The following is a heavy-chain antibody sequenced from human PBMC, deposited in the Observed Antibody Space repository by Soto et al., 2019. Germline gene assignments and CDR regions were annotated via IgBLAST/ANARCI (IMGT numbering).Heavy chain of an antibody. V-gene: IGHV1-69*01. D-gene: IGHD6-6*01. CDR3: ARGGWTSSSSPYYYGMDV. J-gene: IGHJ6*02. Sequence: QLQLVQSGAEVKKPGSSVKCSCKASGGTFSSYAISWLRQSPGQGLEWMRGIIPIFGTANYAQKFQCRVTIPAEESTSTAYMELSSLGSEDTAVYYCARGGWTSSSSPYYYGMDVWGQGTTVTVSS. CDR2: IIPIFGTA. CDR1: GGTFSSYA.